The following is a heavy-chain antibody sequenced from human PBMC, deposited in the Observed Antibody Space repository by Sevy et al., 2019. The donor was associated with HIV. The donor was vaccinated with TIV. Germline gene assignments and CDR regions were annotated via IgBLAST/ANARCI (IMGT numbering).Heavy chain of an antibody. Sequence: ASVKVSCKVSGYTLTRLAMHWVRQAPGKGLEWMGSFDPEDNERIYAQKWQGRFSMTEDTSTDTAYMELSNLRSEDTAVYYCATTKDYYENSGDPFDYWGQGTLVTVPS. J-gene: IGHJ4*02. CDR1: GYTLTRLA. CDR2: FDPEDNER. V-gene: IGHV1-24*01. CDR3: ATTKDYYENSGDPFDY. D-gene: IGHD3-22*01.